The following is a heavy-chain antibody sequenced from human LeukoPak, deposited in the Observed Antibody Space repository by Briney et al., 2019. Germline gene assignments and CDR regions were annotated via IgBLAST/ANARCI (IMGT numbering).Heavy chain of an antibody. V-gene: IGHV4-34*01. CDR3: ARRGSSWYVY. J-gene: IGHJ4*02. D-gene: IGHD6-13*01. CDR2: INHSGST. Sequence: SETLSLTCAVYGGSFSGYYWSWIRQPPGKGLEWNGEINHSGSTNYNPSLKSRVTISVDTSKNQFSLKLSSVAAADTAVYYCARRGSSWYVYWGQGTLVTVSS. CDR1: GGSFSGYY.